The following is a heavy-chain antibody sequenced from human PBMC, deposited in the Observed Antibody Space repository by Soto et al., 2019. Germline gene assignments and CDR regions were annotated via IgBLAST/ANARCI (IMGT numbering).Heavy chain of an antibody. D-gene: IGHD3-16*01. Sequence: GGSLRLSCAASGFTFSSYAMSWVRQAPGKGLEWVSAISGSGGSTYYADSVKGRFTISRDNSKNTLYLQMNSLRAEDTAVYYCAKDYDYVWGSYPSNYWGQGTLVTVSS. CDR1: GFTFSSYA. J-gene: IGHJ4*02. CDR3: AKDYDYVWGSYPSNY. V-gene: IGHV3-23*01. CDR2: ISGSGGST.